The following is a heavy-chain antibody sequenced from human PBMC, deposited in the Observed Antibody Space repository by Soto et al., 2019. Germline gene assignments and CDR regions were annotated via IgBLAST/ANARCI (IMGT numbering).Heavy chain of an antibody. V-gene: IGHV4-59*01. Sequence: SETLSLTCTVSGGSISSYYWSWIRQPPGKELEWIGYIYYSGSTNYNPSLKSRVTISVDTSKNQFSLKLISVTAADTAVYYCARDSGAITMIRGVIDHYYMDVWGKGTTVTVSS. CDR3: ARDSGAITMIRGVIDHYYMDV. CDR2: IYYSGST. D-gene: IGHD3-10*01. J-gene: IGHJ6*03. CDR1: GGSISSYY.